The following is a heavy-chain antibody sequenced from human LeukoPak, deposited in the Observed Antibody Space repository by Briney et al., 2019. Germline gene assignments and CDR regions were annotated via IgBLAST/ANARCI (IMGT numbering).Heavy chain of an antibody. CDR1: GFTFSSYA. CDR2: ISGSGGST. D-gene: IGHD3-9*01. Sequence: GGSPRLSCAASGFTFSSYAMSWVRQAPGKGLEWVSAISGSGGSTYYADSVKGRFTISRDNSMNTLYLQMNSLRAEDTAVYYCATAQRSGILTGYFFDYWGQGTLVSVSS. J-gene: IGHJ4*02. V-gene: IGHV3-23*01. CDR3: ATAQRSGILTGYFFDY.